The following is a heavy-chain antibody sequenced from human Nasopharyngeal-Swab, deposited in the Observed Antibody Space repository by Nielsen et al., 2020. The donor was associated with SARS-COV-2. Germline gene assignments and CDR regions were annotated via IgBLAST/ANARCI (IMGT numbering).Heavy chain of an antibody. J-gene: IGHJ4*02. CDR3: ARDYIQLWLDY. D-gene: IGHD5-18*01. Sequence: ASVKVSCKASGYTFTSYYMHWVRQAPGQGLEWMGIINPSGGSTSYAQKFQGRVTMTRDTSTSTVYMELSSLRSGDTAVYYCARDYIQLWLDYWGQGTLVTVSS. CDR1: GYTFTSYY. CDR2: INPSGGST. V-gene: IGHV1-46*01.